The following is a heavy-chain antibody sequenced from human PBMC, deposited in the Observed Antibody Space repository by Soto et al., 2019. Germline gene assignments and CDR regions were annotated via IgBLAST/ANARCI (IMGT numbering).Heavy chain of an antibody. J-gene: IGHJ4*02. CDR2: IYYSGST. D-gene: IGHD5-18*01. V-gene: IGHV4-59*08. Sequence: SETLSLTCTVSGGSISSYYWSWIRQPPGKGLEWIGYIYYSGSTNYNPSLKSRVTISVDTSKNQFSLKLSSVTAADTAVYYCARHFPYSYGTDYWGQGTLVTVPQ. CDR3: ARHFPYSYGTDY. CDR1: GGSISSYY.